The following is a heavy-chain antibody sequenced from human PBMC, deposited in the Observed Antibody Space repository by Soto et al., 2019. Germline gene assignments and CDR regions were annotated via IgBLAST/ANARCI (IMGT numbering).Heavy chain of an antibody. V-gene: IGHV3-23*01. CDR2: FSAGGRA. D-gene: IGHD4-17*01. CDR3: AKESMPQHYGDTLFAY. Sequence: QLLESGGGLVQPGGSLRLSCEASGFSFSSYALSWVRQAPGKGLEWVSTFSAGGRAYYADSVKDRFTIAKDTSKNTLRLQASRLRAEDTAVYYCAKESMPQHYGDTLFAYWGQGTRVTVSS. CDR1: GFSFSSYA. J-gene: IGHJ4*02.